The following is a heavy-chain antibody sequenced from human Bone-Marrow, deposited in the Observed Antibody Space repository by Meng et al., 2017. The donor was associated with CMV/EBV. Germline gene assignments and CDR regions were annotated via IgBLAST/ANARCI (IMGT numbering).Heavy chain of an antibody. CDR2: ISAYNGNT. V-gene: IGHV1-18*01. Sequence: ASVKVSCKASGYTFTSYGISWVRQAPGQGLEWMGWISAYNGNTNYAQKLHGRVTMTKDTSTSTAYMALRSLRSDDTAVYYCAGATGYFDYWGQGKLVTVSS. CDR1: GYTFTSYG. CDR3: AGATGYFDY. J-gene: IGHJ4*02.